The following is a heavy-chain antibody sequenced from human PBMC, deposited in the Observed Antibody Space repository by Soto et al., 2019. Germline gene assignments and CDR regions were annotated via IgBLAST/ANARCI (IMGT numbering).Heavy chain of an antibody. V-gene: IGHV4-39*01. J-gene: IGHJ6*02. CDR3: ARRGSSSSEPYYYGMDV. Sequence: SETLSLTCTVSGGSISSSSYYWGWIRQPPGKGLEWIGSIYYSGSTYYNPSLKSRVTISVDTSKNQFSLKLSSVTAADTAVYYCARRGSSSSEPYYYGMDVWGQGTTVTVSS. CDR1: GGSISSSSYY. CDR2: IYYSGST. D-gene: IGHD6-6*01.